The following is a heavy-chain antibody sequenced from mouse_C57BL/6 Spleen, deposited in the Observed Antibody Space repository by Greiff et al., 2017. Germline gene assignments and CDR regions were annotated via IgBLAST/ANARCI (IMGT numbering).Heavy chain of an antibody. CDR3: ARHEGGYYYFDY. CDR1: GFTFSSYG. CDR2: ISSGGSYT. Sequence: EVQRVESGGDLVKPGGSLKLSCAASGFTFSSYGMSWVRQTPDKRLEWVATISSGGSYTYYPDSVKGRFTISRDNAKNTLYLQMSSLKSEDTAMYYCARHEGGYYYFDYWGQGTTLTVSS. D-gene: IGHD2-3*01. J-gene: IGHJ2*01. V-gene: IGHV5-6*01.